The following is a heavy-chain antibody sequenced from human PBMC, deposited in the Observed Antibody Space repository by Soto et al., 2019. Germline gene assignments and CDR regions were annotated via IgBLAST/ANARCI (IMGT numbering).Heavy chain of an antibody. V-gene: IGHV3-33*01. CDR1: GFTFSTYG. Sequence: QVQRVESGGGVVQPGTSLRLSCAASGFTFSTYGMHWVRQAPGKGLEYVAGVRYDGRAEYYVDSVRGRFTISRDNYKNMQSPQMSSLRVEETAVYYCVRVLFAAVYAASFDHWGHATGVPVSS. CDR2: VRYDGRAE. J-gene: IGHJ4*01. CDR3: VRVLFAAVYAASFDH. D-gene: IGHD2-8*01.